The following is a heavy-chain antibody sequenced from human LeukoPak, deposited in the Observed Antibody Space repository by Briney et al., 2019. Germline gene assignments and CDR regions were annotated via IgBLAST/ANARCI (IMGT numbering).Heavy chain of an antibody. CDR2: ISGSGSTI. Sequence: GGSLRLSCVASGFTFSSYWMSWVRQAPGKGLEWVSYISGSGSTIYYADSVKGRFTISRDNAKNSLYLQMNSLRAEDTAVYYCAELGITMIGGVWGKGTTVTISS. CDR1: GFTFSSYW. J-gene: IGHJ6*04. D-gene: IGHD3-10*02. V-gene: IGHV3-48*03. CDR3: AELGITMIGGV.